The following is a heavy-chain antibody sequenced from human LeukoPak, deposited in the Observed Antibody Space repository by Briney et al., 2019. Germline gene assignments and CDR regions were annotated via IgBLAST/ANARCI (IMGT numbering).Heavy chain of an antibody. CDR1: GGSISSGSYY. J-gene: IGHJ3*02. D-gene: IGHD1-1*01. CDR2: IYTSGST. CDR3: VRDVGTSDAFDI. Sequence: PSQTLSLTCTVSGGSISSGSYYWSWIRQPAGKGLEWIGRIYTSGSTNYNPSLKSRVTISVDTSRNQFSLKLSSVTAADTAVYYCVRDVGTSDAFDIWGQGTMVIVSS. V-gene: IGHV4-61*02.